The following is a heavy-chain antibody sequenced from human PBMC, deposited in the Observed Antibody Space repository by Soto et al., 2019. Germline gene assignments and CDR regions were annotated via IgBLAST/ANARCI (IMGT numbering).Heavy chain of an antibody. J-gene: IGHJ5*02. V-gene: IGHV1-69*01. Sequence: QVQLVQSGAEVKKPGSSVKVSCKASGGTFSSYAISWVRQAPGQGLEWMGGIIPIFGTANYAQKFQGRVTITADESTSTAYMELSSLRSEDTAVYYCARGFSSLTEKYCSGGSCYYGGDWFDPWGQGTLVTVSS. CDR2: IIPIFGTA. D-gene: IGHD2-15*01. CDR1: GGTFSSYA. CDR3: ARGFSSLTEKYCSGGSCYYGGDWFDP.